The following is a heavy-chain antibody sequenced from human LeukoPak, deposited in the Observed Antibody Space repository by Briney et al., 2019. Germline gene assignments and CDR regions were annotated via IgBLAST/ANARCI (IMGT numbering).Heavy chain of an antibody. Sequence: PGGSLRLSCAASGFTFSSYAMNWVRQAPGKGLEWVSGISGNTENTYYADSVKGRFTISRDNPKNTVYLQMTSLGAEDTAVYYCAKGGYIFDYWGQGTLVTVSS. CDR1: GFTFSSYA. D-gene: IGHD6-13*01. CDR3: AKGGYIFDY. V-gene: IGHV3-23*01. J-gene: IGHJ4*02. CDR2: ISGNTENT.